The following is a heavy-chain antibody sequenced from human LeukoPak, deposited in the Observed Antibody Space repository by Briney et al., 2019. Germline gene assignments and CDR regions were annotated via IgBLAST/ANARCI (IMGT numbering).Heavy chain of an antibody. CDR1: GGSISSHY. Sequence: SETLSLTCTVSGGSISSHYWSWIRQPPGKGLEWIGYIYYSGSTNYNPSLKSRVTISVDTSKNQFSLKLSSVTAADTAVYYCARVEIHTAMVTDYYYYMDVWGKGTTVTVSS. J-gene: IGHJ6*03. D-gene: IGHD5-18*01. V-gene: IGHV4-59*11. CDR3: ARVEIHTAMVTDYYYYMDV. CDR2: IYYSGST.